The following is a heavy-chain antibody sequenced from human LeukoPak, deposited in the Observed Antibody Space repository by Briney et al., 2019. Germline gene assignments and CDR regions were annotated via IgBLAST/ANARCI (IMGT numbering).Heavy chain of an antibody. CDR1: GYTFTRYW. CDR3: ARVMRAGYNFLDAFDI. Sequence: GESLKISCKGSGYTFTRYWIGWVRQMSGKGLEWMGIIYPGDPDTRYSPSFQGQVTISADKSTSTAYLQWSSLKASDTAMYYCARVMRAGYNFLDAFDIWGQGTLVTVSS. V-gene: IGHV5-51*01. J-gene: IGHJ3*02. D-gene: IGHD5-24*01. CDR2: IYPGDPDT.